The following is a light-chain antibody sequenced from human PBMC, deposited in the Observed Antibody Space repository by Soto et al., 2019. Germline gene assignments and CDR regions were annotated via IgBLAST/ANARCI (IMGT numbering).Light chain of an antibody. J-gene: IGLJ1*01. V-gene: IGLV2-14*01. CDR1: SSDVGGYNY. CDR3: SSYRSTSTLWG. CDR2: EVT. Sequence: QSVLTQPASVSGSPGQSITISCTGTSSDVGGYNYVSWYQQHPGKAPKLMISEVTNRPSGVSSRFSGSKSGNTASLTISGLQAEDEADYYCSSYRSTSTLWGVGTGTKLTCL.